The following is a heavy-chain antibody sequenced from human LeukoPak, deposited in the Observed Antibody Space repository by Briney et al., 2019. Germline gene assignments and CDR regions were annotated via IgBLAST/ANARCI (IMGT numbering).Heavy chain of an antibody. CDR2: IWYDGSNK. Sequence: GGSLRLSCAASGFTFSSYGMHWVRQAPGKRLEWVAVIWYDGSNKYYADSVKGRFTISRDNSKNTLYLQMNSLRAEDTAVYYCARNRRIAAAGLFDYRGQGTLVTVSS. CDR3: ARNRRIAAAGLFDY. J-gene: IGHJ4*02. D-gene: IGHD6-13*01. V-gene: IGHV3-33*01. CDR1: GFTFSSYG.